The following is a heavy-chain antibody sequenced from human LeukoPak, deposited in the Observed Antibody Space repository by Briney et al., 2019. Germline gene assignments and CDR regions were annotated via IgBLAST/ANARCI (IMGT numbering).Heavy chain of an antibody. J-gene: IGHJ4*02. V-gene: IGHV3-23*01. CDR3: AKGGALWFGESNFDY. CDR2: ISGSGGST. CDR1: GFTFSSYA. D-gene: IGHD3-10*01. Sequence: GGSLRLSCAASGFTFSSYAMSWVRQAPGKGLEWVSAISGSGGSTYYADSVKGRITISRDNSKNTLYLQMNSLRAEDTAVYYCAKGGALWFGESNFDYWGQGTLVTVSS.